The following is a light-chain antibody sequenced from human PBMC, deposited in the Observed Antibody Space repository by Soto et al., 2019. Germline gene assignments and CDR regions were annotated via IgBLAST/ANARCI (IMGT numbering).Light chain of an antibody. J-gene: IGKJ2*01. V-gene: IGKV1-9*01. CDR2: AAS. Sequence: DIQLTQSPSFLSPSIGESVTITCRASQVISTSLAWYQVKPGKAPKLLIYAASTLESGVPSRFSATVSGTEFSLTITSLQPEDFATYYCLQDYNYPYTFGQGTKVDIK. CDR3: LQDYNYPYT. CDR1: QVISTS.